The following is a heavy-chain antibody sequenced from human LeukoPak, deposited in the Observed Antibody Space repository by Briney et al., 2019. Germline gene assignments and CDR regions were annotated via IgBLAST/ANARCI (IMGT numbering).Heavy chain of an antibody. V-gene: IGHV4-59*01. J-gene: IGHJ5*02. CDR2: IYYSGCT. CDR3: ARSPKRYCSGGSCYSIPYPFDP. Sequence: SETLSLTCTVSGGSLSSYYWSWIRQPPGKGLEWIGYIYYSGCTNYNPSLTSRDTISVNTSKNQFSLKLSSVTAADTAVYYCARSPKRYCSGGSCYSIPYPFDPWGQGTLVTVSS. CDR1: GGSLSSYY. D-gene: IGHD2-15*01.